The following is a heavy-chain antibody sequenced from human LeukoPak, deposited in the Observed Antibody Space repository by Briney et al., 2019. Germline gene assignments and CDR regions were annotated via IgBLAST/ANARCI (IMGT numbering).Heavy chain of an antibody. CDR3: ARQRYSSSWYALLFDI. Sequence: SXTLSLTCXXSXXSISSYYXSWIRQPPGKGLEWIGYIYTSGSTNYNPSLKSRVTISVDTSKNQFSLKLSSVTAADTAVYYCARQRYSSSWYALLFDIWGQGTMVTVSS. D-gene: IGHD6-13*01. CDR2: IYTSGST. J-gene: IGHJ3*02. V-gene: IGHV4-4*09. CDR1: XXSISSYY.